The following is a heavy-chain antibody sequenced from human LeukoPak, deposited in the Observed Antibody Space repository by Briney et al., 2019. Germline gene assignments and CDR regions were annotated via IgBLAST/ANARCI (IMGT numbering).Heavy chain of an antibody. CDR1: GFTYDDYG. J-gene: IGHJ6*03. CDR3: ARDSSTNYYYYMDV. Sequence: PGGSLRLSCAASGFTYDDYGMSCVRQAPGKGLEWVSGINWNGGSTGYAESVKGRFTISRDNAKNSLYLEMNSMRGEDTALYYCARDSSTNYYYYMDVWGKGTTVTVSS. V-gene: IGHV3-20*04. D-gene: IGHD6-13*01. CDR2: INWNGGST.